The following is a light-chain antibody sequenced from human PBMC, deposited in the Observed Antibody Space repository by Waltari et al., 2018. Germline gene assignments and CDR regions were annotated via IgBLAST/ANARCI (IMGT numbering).Light chain of an antibody. CDR3: QQATSFPFT. V-gene: IGKV1-12*01. J-gene: IGKJ4*01. Sequence: IQMTQSPSSVSASVGDRVSITCRASQDIRSWLAWYQQVPGKAPKLLISDGTNLQSGVPSRFSGSGSGTDFTLTISTLQPEDFATYYCQQATSFPFTFGGGTKVEIK. CDR2: DGT. CDR1: QDIRSW.